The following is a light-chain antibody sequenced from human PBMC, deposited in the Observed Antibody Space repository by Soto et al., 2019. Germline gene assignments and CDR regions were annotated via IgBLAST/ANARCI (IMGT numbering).Light chain of an antibody. CDR1: SSDVGGYNY. CDR2: DVT. CDR3: CSYAGSYTLA. Sequence: QSALTQPRSVSESPGQSVTISCTGTSSDVGGYNYVSWYQQHPGKAPKLMIYDVTKRPSGVPDRFSGSKSGNTASLTISGLQAEDEGDYFCCSYAGSYTLAFGEGTKLTVL. V-gene: IGLV2-11*01. J-gene: IGLJ2*01.